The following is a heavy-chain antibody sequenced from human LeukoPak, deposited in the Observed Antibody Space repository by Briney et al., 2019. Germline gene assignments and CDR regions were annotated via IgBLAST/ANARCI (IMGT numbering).Heavy chain of an antibody. J-gene: IGHJ3*02. CDR1: GFTFSSYS. D-gene: IGHD2-2*01. Sequence: GGSLRLSCAASGFTFSSYSMNWVRHAPGKGLEWVSSISSSSSYIYYADSVKGRFTISRDNAKNSLYLQMNSLRAEDTAVYYCASPGGRGCSSTSCAGYAFDIWGQGTMVTVSS. CDR2: ISSSSSYI. CDR3: ASPGGRGCSSTSCAGYAFDI. V-gene: IGHV3-21*01.